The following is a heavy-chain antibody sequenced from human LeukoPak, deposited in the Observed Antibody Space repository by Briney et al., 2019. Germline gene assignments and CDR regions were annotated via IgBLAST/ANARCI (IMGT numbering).Heavy chain of an antibody. D-gene: IGHD2/OR15-2a*01. CDR2: INQDGSEK. J-gene: IGHJ4*02. CDR3: TTFYTRLTDY. V-gene: IGHV3-7*05. Sequence: TGESLRLSCAASELIFNTYWISWVRQAPGKGLEWLATINQDGSEKYYVDSVKGRFTISRDNAKNSLFLQMNSLRAEDTAVYYCTTFYTRLTDYWGQGTLVTVSS. CDR1: ELIFNTYW.